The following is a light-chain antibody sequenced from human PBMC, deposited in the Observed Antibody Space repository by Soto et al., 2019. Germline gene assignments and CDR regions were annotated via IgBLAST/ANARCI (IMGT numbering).Light chain of an antibody. CDR2: EAS. J-gene: IGLJ1*01. Sequence: QSVLTQPASVSGSPGQSITISCTGTNTDVGGYNYVSWYQQHPGKAPQLIIFEASNRPSGVSARFSGSKSGTTASLTISGLQPDDEADYYCLSFASGNTRVFGTGTKVTVL. CDR1: NTDVGGYNY. CDR3: LSFASGNTRV. V-gene: IGLV2-14*01.